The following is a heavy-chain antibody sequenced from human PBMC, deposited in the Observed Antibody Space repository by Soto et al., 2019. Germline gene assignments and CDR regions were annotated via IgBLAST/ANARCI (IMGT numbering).Heavy chain of an antibody. D-gene: IGHD6-13*01. Sequence: ASETLSLTCTVSGDSVGSSSYYWGWIRQPPGKGLEWIGTIYYSGSSYYNSSLKSRVTISVDTSKNQFSLMLTSVTAADTAVYYCARRTYSSIWYADYWGQGTLVTVSS. J-gene: IGHJ4*02. CDR2: IYYSGSS. CDR1: GDSVGSSSYY. CDR3: ARRTYSSIWYADY. V-gene: IGHV4-39*01.